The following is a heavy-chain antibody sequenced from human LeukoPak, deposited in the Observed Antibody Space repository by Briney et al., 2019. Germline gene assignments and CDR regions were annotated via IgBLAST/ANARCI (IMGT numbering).Heavy chain of an antibody. Sequence: SETLSLTCAVYGGSFSGYYWSWIRQPPGKGLEWIGEINHSGSTNYNPSLKSRVTISVDTSKNQFSLKLSSVTAADTAVYYCAGHYGVYIIAWFDPWGQGTLVTVSS. CDR1: GGSFSGYY. J-gene: IGHJ5*02. CDR3: AGHYGVYIIAWFDP. V-gene: IGHV4-34*01. D-gene: IGHD4-17*01. CDR2: INHSGST.